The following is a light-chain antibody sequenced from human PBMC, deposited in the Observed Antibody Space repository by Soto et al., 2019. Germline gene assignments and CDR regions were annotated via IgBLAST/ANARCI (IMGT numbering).Light chain of an antibody. Sequence: ELVLTQSPATLSLSPGERATLSCRASQGISSNLAWYQQKHGQAPRLLIYGASNRATGIPARFSGSGSGTDFTLTSSSLEPEDFAVYYCQQRSNWPPVGGLTCGGGTKVEIK. CDR1: QGISSN. CDR2: GAS. J-gene: IGKJ4*01. V-gene: IGKV3-11*01. CDR3: QQRSNWPPVGGLT.